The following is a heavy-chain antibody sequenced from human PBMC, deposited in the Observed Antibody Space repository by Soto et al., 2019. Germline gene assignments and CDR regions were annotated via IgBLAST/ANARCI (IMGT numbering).Heavy chain of an antibody. V-gene: IGHV4-39*01. CDR3: ATHSTYYDFWSQY. CDR1: GGSISSSSYY. J-gene: IGHJ4*02. CDR2: IYYSGST. Sequence: PSETLSLTCTVSGGSISSSSYYWGWIHQPPGKGLEWIGSIYYSGSTYYNPSLKSRVTISVDTSKNQFSLKLSSVTAADTAVYYCATHSTYYDFWSQYWGQGTLVTVSS. D-gene: IGHD3-3*01.